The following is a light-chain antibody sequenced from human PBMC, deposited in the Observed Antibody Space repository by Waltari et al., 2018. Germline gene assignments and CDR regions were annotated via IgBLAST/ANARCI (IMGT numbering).Light chain of an antibody. V-gene: IGKV3-15*01. CDR2: GVS. CDR1: QSVSSN. J-gene: IGKJ3*01. Sequence: EVVMTQSPATLSMSPGERATLSCRASQSVSSNLAWYQQKPGQAPRLLIDGVSSRATGIPARFRGSGSGTEFTLDISSLQSEDLAVYYCHQYNNWPFTFGPGTKVDIK. CDR3: HQYNNWPFT.